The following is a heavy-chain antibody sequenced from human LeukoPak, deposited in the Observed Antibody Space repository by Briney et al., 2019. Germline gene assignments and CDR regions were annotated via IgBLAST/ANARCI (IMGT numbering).Heavy chain of an antibody. CDR3: ARTPTVYLDY. J-gene: IGHJ4*02. V-gene: IGHV4-59*01. CDR2: ISHTDGF. CDR1: GDSISRYY. D-gene: IGHD1-26*01. Sequence: SETLSLTCSVSGDSISRYYWTWIRQPPGKGLEWIGYISHTDGFKYNPSLKSRVSMSLDTSKNRISLNLSSVTAADTATYYCARTPTVYLDYWGQGTLVTVSS.